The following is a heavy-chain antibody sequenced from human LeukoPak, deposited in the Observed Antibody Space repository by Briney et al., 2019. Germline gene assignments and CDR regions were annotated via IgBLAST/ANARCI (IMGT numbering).Heavy chain of an antibody. Sequence: PGGSLRLSCAGSGFTVSSNYMSWVRQAPGKGLEWVSVIYSGDSTYYADSVKGGFIISRDNSKNTLYLQMNSLRAEDTAVYYCAKGYSSSWYYFDYWGQGTLVTVSS. CDR1: GFTVSSNY. D-gene: IGHD6-13*01. V-gene: IGHV3-53*01. J-gene: IGHJ4*02. CDR3: AKGYSSSWYYFDY. CDR2: IYSGDST.